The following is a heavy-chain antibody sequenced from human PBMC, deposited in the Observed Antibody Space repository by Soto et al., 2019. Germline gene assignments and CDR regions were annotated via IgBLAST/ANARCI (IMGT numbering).Heavy chain of an antibody. D-gene: IGHD3-22*01. V-gene: IGHV1-69*06. Sequence: SVKVSCKASGGTFSSYAISWVRQAPGQGLEWMGGIIPIFGTANYAQKFQGRVTITADKSTSTAYMELSSLRSEDTAVYYCARARLATMIVLPPDAFDIWGQGTMVTVSS. CDR3: ARARLATMIVLPPDAFDI. CDR1: GGTFSSYA. J-gene: IGHJ3*02. CDR2: IIPIFGTA.